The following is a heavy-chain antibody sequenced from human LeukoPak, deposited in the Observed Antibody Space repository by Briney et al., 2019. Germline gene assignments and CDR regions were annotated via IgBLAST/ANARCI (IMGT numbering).Heavy chain of an antibody. Sequence: SETLSLTCAVYGGSFSGYYWSWIGQPPGKGLEWIGEINHSGSTNYNPSLKSRVTISVDTSKNQFSLKLSSVTAADTAVYYCARLEYYYDSSGYRHDAFDIWGERTIVTVSS. V-gene: IGHV4-34*01. D-gene: IGHD3-22*01. J-gene: IGHJ3*02. CDR2: INHSGST. CDR1: GGSFSGYY. CDR3: ARLEYYYDSSGYRHDAFDI.